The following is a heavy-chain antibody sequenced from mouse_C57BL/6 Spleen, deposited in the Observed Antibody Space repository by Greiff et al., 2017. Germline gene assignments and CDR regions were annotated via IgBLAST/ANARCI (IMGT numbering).Heavy chain of an antibody. CDR3: ARGVGEYFDV. J-gene: IGHJ1*03. Sequence: QVQLQQPGAELVRPGSSVKLSCKASGYTFTSYWMHWVKQRPIQGLEWIGNIDPSDSETHYNQKFKDKATLTVDTSSSTAYMQLSSLTSEDSAVYYCARGVGEYFDVWGTGTTVTVSS. V-gene: IGHV1-52*01. D-gene: IGHD1-1*02. CDR2: IDPSDSET. CDR1: GYTFTSYW.